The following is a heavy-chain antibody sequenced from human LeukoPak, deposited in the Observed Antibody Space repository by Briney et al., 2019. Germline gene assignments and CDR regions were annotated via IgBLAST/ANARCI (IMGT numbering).Heavy chain of an antibody. CDR3: ASHGAYCFDL. CDR2: IRNDGLTQ. V-gene: IGHV3-7*01. Sequence: PGGSLRLSCAASGFTFSSRWMGWVRQAPGKGLEWVANIRNDGLTQYYLDSVKGRFTISRDNAKDSLSLQMNSLRAEDTAVYFCASHGAYCFDLWGQGTLVTVSS. CDR1: GFTFSSRW. J-gene: IGHJ4*02. D-gene: IGHD4-17*01.